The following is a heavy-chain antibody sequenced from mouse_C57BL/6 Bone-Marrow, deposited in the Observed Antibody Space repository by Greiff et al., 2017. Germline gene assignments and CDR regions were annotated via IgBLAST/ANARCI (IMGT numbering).Heavy chain of an antibody. CDR2: INPSTGGT. CDR3: ARDYHWYFDV. J-gene: IGHJ1*03. D-gene: IGHD2-4*01. CDR1: GYSFTGYY. Sequence: VQLQQSGPELVKPGASVKISCKASGYSFTGYYMNWVKQSPEKSLEWIGEINPSTGGTTYNQKFKAKATLTVDKSSSTAYMQLKSLTSEDSAVYYCARDYHWYFDVWGKGTTVTVSS. V-gene: IGHV1-42*01.